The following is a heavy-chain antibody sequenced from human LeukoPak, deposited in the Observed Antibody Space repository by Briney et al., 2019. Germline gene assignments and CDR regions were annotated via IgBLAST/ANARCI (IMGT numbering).Heavy chain of an antibody. CDR2: IHYNGTT. CDR3: AGGGYCSRSSCFSPLFDY. CDR1: GGSISRYY. D-gene: IGHD2-2*01. Sequence: PSETLSLTCTVSGGSISRYYWSWIRQSPGMGLEWIAYIHYNGTTNYNPSPKSRVTLSVDTSKSQFSLKLNSVTAADTAVYYCAGGGYCSRSSCFSPLFDYWGQGALVTVSS. V-gene: IGHV4-59*01. J-gene: IGHJ4*02.